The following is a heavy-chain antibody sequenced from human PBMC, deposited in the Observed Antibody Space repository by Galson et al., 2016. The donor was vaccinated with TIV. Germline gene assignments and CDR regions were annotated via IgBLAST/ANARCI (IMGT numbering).Heavy chain of an antibody. D-gene: IGHD3-3*01. J-gene: IGHJ5*02. V-gene: IGHV1-2*02. CDR1: GYTFTDYY. CDR3: ARTIYSITSRSAGYFDP. CDR2: INPNSGGT. Sequence: SVKVSCKASGYTFTDYYLHWVRQAPGQGLELIGWINPNSGGTKYTQKFQGRVTMTRDTSISTVYMELNILKSDDTALYYCARTIYSITSRSAGYFDPWGRGTLVTVSS.